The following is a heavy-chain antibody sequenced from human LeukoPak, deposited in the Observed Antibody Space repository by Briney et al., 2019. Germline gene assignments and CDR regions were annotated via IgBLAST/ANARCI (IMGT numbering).Heavy chain of an antibody. D-gene: IGHD3-10*01. CDR3: ASLRFGDSYFDF. J-gene: IGHJ4*02. V-gene: IGHV4-38-2*02. Sequence: PSETLSLTRKVSNYSVRSDLHWSWIRQSPGRGLEWIASIYQSGHAYYSPSLKSRVLISFDTSKKELSLKINSVTATDTALYYCASLRFGDSYFDFWGQGTQVTVSS. CDR2: IYQSGHA. CDR1: NYSVRSDLH.